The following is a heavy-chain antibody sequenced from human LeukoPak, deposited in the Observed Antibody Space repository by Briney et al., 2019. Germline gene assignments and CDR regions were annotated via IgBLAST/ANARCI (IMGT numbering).Heavy chain of an antibody. CDR3: ALRRGYSGWYRFDY. CDR1: GFTFSSYG. V-gene: IGHV3-30*02. J-gene: IGHJ4*02. Sequence: GGSLRLSRAASGFTFSSYGMHWVRQAPGKGLEWVAFIRYDGSNKYYADSVKGRFTISRDNSKNTLYLQMNSLRAEDTAVYYCALRRGYSGWYRFDYWGQGTLVTVSS. D-gene: IGHD6-19*01. CDR2: IRYDGSNK.